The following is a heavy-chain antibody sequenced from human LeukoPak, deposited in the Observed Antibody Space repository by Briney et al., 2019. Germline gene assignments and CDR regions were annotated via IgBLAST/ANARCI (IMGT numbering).Heavy chain of an antibody. V-gene: IGHV4-34*01. CDR1: GGSINSYY. CDR3: ARAYHNWYFDL. D-gene: IGHD2-2*01. Sequence: PSETLSLTCTVSGGSINSYYWIWIRQPPGKGLEWIGEINPSGSTHYNPSLKSRVTISIDTSKNQFSLRLTSVTAADTAVYYCARAYHNWYFDLWGRGTLVTVSS. J-gene: IGHJ2*01. CDR2: INPSGST.